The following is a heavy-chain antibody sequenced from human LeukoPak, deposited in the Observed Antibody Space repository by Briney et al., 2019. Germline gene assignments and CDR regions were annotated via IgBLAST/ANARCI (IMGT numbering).Heavy chain of an antibody. D-gene: IGHD6-19*01. V-gene: IGHV4-39*01. CDR1: GDSISSSSYY. CDR2: SHYSGST. CDR3: ARVLGSAWYRFDY. Sequence: SETLSLTCTVSGDSISSSSYYWGWIRQPPGKGLEWIGSSHYSGSTYYNPSLKSRVTISVDTSKKQISLKLGSVTAADTAVYYCARVLGSAWYRFDYWGQGTLVTVSS. J-gene: IGHJ4*02.